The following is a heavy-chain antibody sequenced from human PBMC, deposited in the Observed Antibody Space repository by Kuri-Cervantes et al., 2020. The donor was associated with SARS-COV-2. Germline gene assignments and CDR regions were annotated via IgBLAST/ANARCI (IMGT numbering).Heavy chain of an antibody. D-gene: IGHD3-3*01. Sequence: SVKVSCKTSGGTFSSFIIAWVRQAPGQGLEWMGGIIPMFGTADYAQKFQGRVTITADESTSTAYMELSSLRSEDTAVYYCARDYWARGVVIMGLYGMDVWGQGTTVTVSS. CDR3: ARDYWARGVVIMGLYGMDV. CDR2: IIPMFGTA. V-gene: IGHV1-69*13. J-gene: IGHJ6*02. CDR1: GGTFSSFI.